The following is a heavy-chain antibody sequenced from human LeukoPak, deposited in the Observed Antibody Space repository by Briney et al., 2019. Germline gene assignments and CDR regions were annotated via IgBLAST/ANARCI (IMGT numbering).Heavy chain of an antibody. Sequence: ASVKVSCKVSGDTLTELSMHWVRQAPGKGLEWMGGFDPEDGETIYAQKFQGRVTMTEDTSTDTAYMELSGLRSEDTAVYYCATGQLYSNYIKGSYGMDVWGQGTTVTVSS. CDR1: GDTLTELS. J-gene: IGHJ6*02. CDR2: FDPEDGET. D-gene: IGHD4-11*01. CDR3: ATGQLYSNYIKGSYGMDV. V-gene: IGHV1-24*01.